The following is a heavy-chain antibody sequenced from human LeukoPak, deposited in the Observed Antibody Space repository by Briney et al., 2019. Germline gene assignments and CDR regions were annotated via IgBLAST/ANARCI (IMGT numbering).Heavy chain of an antibody. Sequence: GASVKVSCEASGYTFTSYAMNWVRQAPGQGLEWMGWINTNTGNPTYAQGFTGRFVFSLDTSVSTAYLQISSLKAEDTAVYYCARWPGTTSDPHYYYYYMDVWGKGTTVTVSS. V-gene: IGHV7-4-1*02. CDR3: ARWPGTTSDPHYYYYYMDV. D-gene: IGHD1-1*01. CDR1: GYTFTSYA. J-gene: IGHJ6*03. CDR2: INTNTGNP.